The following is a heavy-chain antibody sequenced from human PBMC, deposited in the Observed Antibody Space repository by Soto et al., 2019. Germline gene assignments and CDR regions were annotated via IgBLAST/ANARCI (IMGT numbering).Heavy chain of an antibody. CDR1: GFSFSHNY. V-gene: IGHV3-11*06. CDR2: ISGSSSDT. J-gene: IGHJ6*02. D-gene: IGHD6-25*01. CDR3: VKEARLADV. Sequence: GGSLRLSCAASGFSFSHNYMNWIRQVPGKGLEWLSYISGSSSDTNYADSVRGRFTISRDNAKNSLYLQMNSLRVEDTGVYYCVKEARLADVCGQGTTVTVSS.